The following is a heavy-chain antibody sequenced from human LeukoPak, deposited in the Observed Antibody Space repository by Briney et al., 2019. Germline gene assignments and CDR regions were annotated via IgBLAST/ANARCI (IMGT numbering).Heavy chain of an antibody. CDR2: ISAYNGNT. CDR3: ARYTSRLNWFDP. J-gene: IGHJ5*02. D-gene: IGHD6-13*01. Sequence: ASVKVSCKASGYTFTTYGITWVRQAPGQGLEWMGWISAYNGNTNYAQKLQGRVTMTTDTPTSTAYMELRSLRSDDTAVYYCARYTSRLNWFDPWGQGTLVTVSS. V-gene: IGHV1-18*01. CDR1: GYTFTTYG.